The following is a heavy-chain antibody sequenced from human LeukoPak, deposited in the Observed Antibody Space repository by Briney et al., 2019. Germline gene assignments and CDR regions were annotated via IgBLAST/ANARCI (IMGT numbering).Heavy chain of an antibody. D-gene: IGHD3-16*01. CDR2: IYYSGST. CDR1: GGSFSGYY. J-gene: IGHJ2*01. Sequence: PSETLSLTCAVYGGSFSGYYWSWIRQPPGKGLEWIGYIYYSGSTNYNPSLKSRVTISVDTSKNQFSLKLSSVTAADTAVYYCARGGGWPYWYFDLWGRGTLVTVSS. CDR3: ARGGGWPYWYFDL. V-gene: IGHV4-59*01.